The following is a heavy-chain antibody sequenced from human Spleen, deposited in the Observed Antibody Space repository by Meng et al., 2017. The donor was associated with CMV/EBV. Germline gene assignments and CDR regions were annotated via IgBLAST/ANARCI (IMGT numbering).Heavy chain of an antibody. Sequence: GESLKISCAASGFIFSSYGMHWVRQAPGKGLEWVAVICYDGRIKYYADSVKGRFTISRDNSKNTLYLQMNSLRAEDTAVYYCARVVVVAGKAFDIWGQGTMVTVSS. CDR1: GFIFSSYG. V-gene: IGHV3-33*01. J-gene: IGHJ3*02. CDR2: ICYDGRIK. CDR3: ARVVVVAGKAFDI. D-gene: IGHD6-19*01.